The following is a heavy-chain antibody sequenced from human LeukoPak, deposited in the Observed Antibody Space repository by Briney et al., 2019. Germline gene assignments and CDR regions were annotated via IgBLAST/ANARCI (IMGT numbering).Heavy chain of an antibody. CDR1: GGSISSSSYY. CDR2: IYYSGST. CDR3: ARYAGGNRYFDY. V-gene: IGHV4-39*07. J-gene: IGHJ4*02. D-gene: IGHD4-23*01. Sequence: SETLSLTCTVSGGSISSSSYYWGWIRQPPGKGLEWIGSIYYSGSTYYNPSLKSRVTISVDRSKNQFSLKLSSVTAADTAVYYCARYAGGNRYFDYWGQGTLVTVSS.